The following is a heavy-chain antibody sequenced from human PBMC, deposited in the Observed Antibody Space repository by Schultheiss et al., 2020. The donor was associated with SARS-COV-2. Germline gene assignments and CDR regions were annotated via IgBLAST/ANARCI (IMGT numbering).Heavy chain of an antibody. CDR1: GFIFSRYG. J-gene: IGHJ4*02. V-gene: IGHV3-23*01. CDR3: AKGSVVVPAAPGLGDY. D-gene: IGHD2-2*01. CDR2: ISGAGNST. Sequence: GGSLSLSCVASGFIFSRYGLYWVRQPPGKGLEWVSSISGAGNSTYYADSVKGRFTISRDNSRNTLYLQMNSLRAEDTAVYYCAKGSVVVPAAPGLGDYWGQGTLVTVSS.